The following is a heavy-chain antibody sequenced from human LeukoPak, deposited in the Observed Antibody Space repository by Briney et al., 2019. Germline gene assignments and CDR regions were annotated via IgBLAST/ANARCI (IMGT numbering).Heavy chain of an antibody. V-gene: IGHV3-21*01. CDR2: ISSSSTYI. J-gene: IGHJ4*02. CDR3: AREPPLVGVIMFGTDY. CDR1: GFTFSTYS. D-gene: IGHD3-10*01. Sequence: GGSLRLSCAASGFTFSTYSMNWVRQAPGKGLECVSSISSSSTYIFYADSVRGRFTISRDNAKNSLYLQMNSLRAEDTAVYFSAREPPLVGVIMFGTDYWGQGTLVTVSS.